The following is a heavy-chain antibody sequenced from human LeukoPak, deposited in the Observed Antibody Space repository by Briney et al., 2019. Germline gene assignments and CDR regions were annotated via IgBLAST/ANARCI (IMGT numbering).Heavy chain of an antibody. CDR3: ARGWIQLWPFDY. D-gene: IGHD5-18*01. CDR2: INHSGST. CDR1: GYSISSGYY. J-gene: IGHJ4*02. Sequence: SETLSLTCTVSGYSISSGYYWGWIRQPPGKGLEWIGEINHSGSTNYNPSLKSRVTISVDTSKNQFSLKLSSVTAADTAVYYCARGWIQLWPFDYWGQGTLVTVSS. V-gene: IGHV4-38-2*02.